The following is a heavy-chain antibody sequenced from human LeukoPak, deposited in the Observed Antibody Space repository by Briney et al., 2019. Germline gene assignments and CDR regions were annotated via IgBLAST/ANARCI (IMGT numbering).Heavy chain of an antibody. D-gene: IGHD2-15*01. V-gene: IGHV3-30*18. J-gene: IGHJ5*02. Sequence: GGSLRLSCAASGFTFSSYGMPWVRQAPGKGLEWVAVISYDGSNKYYADSVKGRFTISRDNSKNTLYLQMNSLRAEDTAVYYCAKDWDLGYCSGGSCLQNWFDPWGQGTLVTVSS. CDR1: GFTFSSYG. CDR2: ISYDGSNK. CDR3: AKDWDLGYCSGGSCLQNWFDP.